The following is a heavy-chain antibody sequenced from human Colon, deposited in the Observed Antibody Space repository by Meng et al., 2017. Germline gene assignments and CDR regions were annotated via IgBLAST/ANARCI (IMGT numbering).Heavy chain of an antibody. J-gene: IGHJ4*02. CDR2: IHYTGGT. CDR1: GGSVSSKSHY. D-gene: IGHD2/OR15-2a*01. V-gene: IGHV4-61*01. CDR3: ARFRVLLKDFDY. Sequence: SETLSLTCTVSGGSVSSKSHYRSWMRQSPDNRPEWIGYIHYTGGTTYNPSLKSRVVISVDTSKNQFSLKLNSVTAADTAVYFCARFRVLLKDFDYWGQGTLVTVSS.